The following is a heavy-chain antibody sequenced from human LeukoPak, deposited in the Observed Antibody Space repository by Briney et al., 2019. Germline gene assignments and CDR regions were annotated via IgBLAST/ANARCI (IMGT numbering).Heavy chain of an antibody. CDR3: ASNSYDSSVFDY. Sequence: SETLSLTCAVSGGSISSGGYSWSWIRQPPGKGLEWIGYIYHSGSTYYNPSLKSRVTISVDRSKNQFSLKLSSVTAADTAVYYCASNSYDSSVFDYWGQGTLVTVSS. D-gene: IGHD5-12*01. V-gene: IGHV4-30-2*01. CDR2: IYHSGST. CDR1: GGSISSGGYS. J-gene: IGHJ4*02.